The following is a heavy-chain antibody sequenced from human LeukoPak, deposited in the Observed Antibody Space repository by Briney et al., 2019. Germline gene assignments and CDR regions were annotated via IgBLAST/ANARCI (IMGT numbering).Heavy chain of an antibody. J-gene: IGHJ4*02. CDR3: ARGLNCSGGSCYSDY. CDR2: INHSGST. Sequence: SETLSLTCAVYGGSFNGYYWSWIRQPPGKGLEWIGEINHSGSTNYNPSLKSRVTISVDTSKNQFSLKLSSVTAADTAVYYCARGLNCSGGSCYSDYWGQGTLVTVSS. CDR1: GGSFNGYY. V-gene: IGHV4-34*01. D-gene: IGHD2-15*01.